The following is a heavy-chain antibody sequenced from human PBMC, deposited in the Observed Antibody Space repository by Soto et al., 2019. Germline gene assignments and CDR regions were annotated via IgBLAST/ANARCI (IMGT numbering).Heavy chain of an antibody. CDR3: ARDKYYDSSGYYYGNYYYGMDV. Sequence: PVGSLRLSGAASGFTFSSYGMHWVRQAPGKGLEWVAVIWYDGSNKYYADSVKGRFTISRDNSKNTLYLQMNSLRAEDTAVYYCARDKYYDSSGYYYGNYYYGMDVWGQGTTVTVSS. J-gene: IGHJ6*02. V-gene: IGHV3-33*01. D-gene: IGHD3-22*01. CDR1: GFTFSSYG. CDR2: IWYDGSNK.